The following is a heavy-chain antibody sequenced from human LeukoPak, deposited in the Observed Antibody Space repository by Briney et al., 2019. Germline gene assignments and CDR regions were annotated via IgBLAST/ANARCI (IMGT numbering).Heavy chain of an antibody. V-gene: IGHV3-48*01. CDR3: ARVQSSSWAATFDY. CDR2: ISSSSSTI. CDR1: GFTFSSYE. D-gene: IGHD6-13*01. J-gene: IGHJ4*02. Sequence: GGSLRLSCAASGFTFSSYEMNWVRQAPGKGLEWVSYISSSSSTIYYADSVKGRFTISRDNAKNSLYLQMNSLRAEDTAVYYCARVQSSSWAATFDYWGQGTLVTVSS.